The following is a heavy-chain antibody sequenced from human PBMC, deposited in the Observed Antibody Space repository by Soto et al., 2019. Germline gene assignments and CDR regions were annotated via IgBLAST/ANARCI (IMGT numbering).Heavy chain of an antibody. D-gene: IGHD3-3*01. J-gene: IGHJ6*02. CDR1: GGSISSYY. V-gene: IGHV4-4*07. Sequence: ETLSLTCTVSGGSISSYYWSWIRQPAGKGLEWIGRIYTSGSTNYNPSLKSRVTMSVDTSKNQFSLKLSSVTAADTAVYYCARDQSAYYDFWSGYLGSEFYYYGMDVWGQGTTVTVSS. CDR3: ARDQSAYYDFWSGYLGSEFYYYGMDV. CDR2: IYTSGST.